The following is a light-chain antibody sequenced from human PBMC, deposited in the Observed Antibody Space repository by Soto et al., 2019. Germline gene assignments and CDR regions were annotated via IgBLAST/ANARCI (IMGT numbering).Light chain of an antibody. CDR3: SSYADTNNAL. Sequence: QSALTQPPSASGSPGQSVTISCTGISSDVGGYNYVSWYQQYPGKAPKLMIYEVTKRPSGVPDRFSGSKSGNTASRTVAGLQAEDEADYYCSSYADTNNALFGGGTKLTVL. V-gene: IGLV2-8*01. J-gene: IGLJ2*01. CDR1: SSDVGGYNY. CDR2: EVT.